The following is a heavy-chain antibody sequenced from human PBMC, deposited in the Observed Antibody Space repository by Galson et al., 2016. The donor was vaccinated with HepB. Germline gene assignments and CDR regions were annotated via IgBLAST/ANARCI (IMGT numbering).Heavy chain of an antibody. CDR2: IYSGGET. Sequence: SLRLSCAASGFTVSNTFMDWVRQAPGKGLEWVSVIYSGGETYYADSVKGRFTISRDNSRNTLFLQMNSLRAEDTAVYYCARDPGLPNKFIGHRFDSWGQGTLVTVSS. CDR3: ARDPGLPNKFIGHRFDS. J-gene: IGHJ4*02. V-gene: IGHV3-53*01. D-gene: IGHD5-18*01. CDR1: GFTVSNTF.